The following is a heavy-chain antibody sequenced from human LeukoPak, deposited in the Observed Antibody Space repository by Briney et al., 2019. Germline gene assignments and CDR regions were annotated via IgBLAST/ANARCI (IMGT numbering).Heavy chain of an antibody. CDR3: ASYYDSSVYYYIAFDI. CDR1: GGTFSSYA. J-gene: IGHJ3*02. D-gene: IGHD3-22*01. Sequence: SVKVSCKASGGTFSSYAISWVRQAPGQGLDWMGRIIPIFGTANYAQKFQGRVTITTDESTSTAYMELSGLRSEDTAVYYCASYYDSSVYYYIAFDIWGQGTMVTVSS. V-gene: IGHV1-69*05. CDR2: IIPIFGTA.